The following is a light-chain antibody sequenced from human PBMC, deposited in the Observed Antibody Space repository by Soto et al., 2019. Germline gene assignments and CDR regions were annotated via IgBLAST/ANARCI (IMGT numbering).Light chain of an antibody. CDR2: GAS. CDR1: QSVSNNY. CDR3: HQRQSWPRT. Sequence: PGTLSLSPGERATLSCRASQSVSNNYLAWYQQKPGQAPRLLIYGASNRATGIPDRFSGSGSGTDFTLTISSLEPEDFAVYYCHQRQSWPRTFGQGTKVDNK. J-gene: IGKJ1*01. V-gene: IGKV3-11*01.